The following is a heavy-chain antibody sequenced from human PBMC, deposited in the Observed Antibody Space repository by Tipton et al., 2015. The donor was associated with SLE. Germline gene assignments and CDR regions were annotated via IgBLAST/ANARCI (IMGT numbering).Heavy chain of an antibody. J-gene: IGHJ3*02. CDR2: IYHSGST. D-gene: IGHD2-15*01. CDR1: GGSISRNNW. CDR3: ARVTDSVRCSGASCFSGAFDI. V-gene: IGHV4-4*02. Sequence: SLTCAVFGGSISRNNWWSWVRQPPGKGLEWIGEIYHSGSTNYNPSLESRVTISVDTSKNQFSLKLSSVTAADTAVYYCARVTDSVRCSGASCFSGAFDIWGQGTMVTVSS.